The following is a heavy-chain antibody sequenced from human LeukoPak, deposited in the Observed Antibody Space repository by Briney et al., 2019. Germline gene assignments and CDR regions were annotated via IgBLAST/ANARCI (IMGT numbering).Heavy chain of an antibody. J-gene: IGHJ4*02. CDR2: INAYNGNT. V-gene: IGHV1-18*01. CDR1: GYTFTSYG. D-gene: IGHD3-22*01. CDR3: ARDHRGNYYDSSGYYPIDY. Sequence: GASVKVSCKASGYTFTSYGISWVRQAPGQGLEWMGWINAYNGNTNYAQKLQGRVTMTTDTSTSTAYMELRSLRSDDTAVYYCARDHRGNYYDSSGYYPIDYWGQGTLVTVSS.